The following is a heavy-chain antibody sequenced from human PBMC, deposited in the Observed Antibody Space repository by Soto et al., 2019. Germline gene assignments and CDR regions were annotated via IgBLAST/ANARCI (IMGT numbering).Heavy chain of an antibody. J-gene: IGHJ5*02. CDR2: MNPNSGNT. CDR1: GYTFTSYD. CDR3: ARGLYDFWSGPSRRGFDP. Sequence: ASVKVSCKASGYTFTSYDINWVRQATGQGLEWMGWMNPNSGNTGYAQKFQGRVTMTRNTSISTAYMELSSLRSEDTAVYYCARGLYDFWSGPSRRGFDPWGQGTLVTVSS. V-gene: IGHV1-8*01. D-gene: IGHD3-3*01.